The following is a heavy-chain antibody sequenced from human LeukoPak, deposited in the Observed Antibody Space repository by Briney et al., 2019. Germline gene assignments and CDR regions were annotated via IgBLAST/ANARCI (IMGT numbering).Heavy chain of an antibody. CDR1: GYTLTELS. CDR3: ARDYSIGRGYSYGPGRY. CDR2: FDPEDGET. D-gene: IGHD5-18*01. V-gene: IGHV1-24*01. Sequence: ASVKVSCKVSGYTLTELSMHWVRQAPGRGLEWMGGFDPEDGETIYAQKFQGRVTITADESTSTAYMELSSLRSEDTAVYYCARDYSIGRGYSYGPGRYWGQGTLVTVSS. J-gene: IGHJ4*02.